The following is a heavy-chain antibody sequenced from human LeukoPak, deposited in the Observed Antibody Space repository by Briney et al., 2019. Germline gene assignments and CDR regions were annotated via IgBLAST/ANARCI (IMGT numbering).Heavy chain of an antibody. CDR3: AKAVYCSSTSCPPNY. CDR2: INSDGYTT. J-gene: IGHJ4*02. V-gene: IGHV3-74*01. Sequence: GGSLRLSCAASGITLSNYWMHWVRQAPGKGLVWVSRINSDGYTTTYADSVKGRFTISRDNAKNTLYLQMNSLRAEDTAVYYCAKAVYCSSTSCPPNYWGQGTLVTVSS. D-gene: IGHD2-2*01. CDR1: GITLSNYW.